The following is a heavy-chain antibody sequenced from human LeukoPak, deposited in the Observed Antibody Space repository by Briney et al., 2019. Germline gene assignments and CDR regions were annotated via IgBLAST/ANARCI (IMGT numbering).Heavy chain of an antibody. D-gene: IGHD3-22*01. V-gene: IGHV3-23*01. CDR3: AKRGVVIRVILVGFYKEAYYFDS. CDR1: GITLSNYG. Sequence: PGGSLRLSCAVSGITLSNYGMSWVRKAPGKGLEWVAGMSGSGGGTNYADSVKGRFTVSRDNSKNTLYLQMKSLRAEDTAVYFCAKRGVVIRVILVGFYKEAYYFDSWGQGALVTVFS. J-gene: IGHJ4*02. CDR2: MSGSGGGT.